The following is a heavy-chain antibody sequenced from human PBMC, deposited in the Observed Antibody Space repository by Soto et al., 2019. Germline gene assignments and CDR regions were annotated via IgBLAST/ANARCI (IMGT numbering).Heavy chain of an antibody. V-gene: IGHV3-7*01. J-gene: IGHJ3*02. CDR1: RFSFNNHW. CDR3: AREKGYCSGGSCLRNYAFDI. D-gene: IGHD2-15*01. Sequence: GGSLRLSCAAYRFSFNNHWMIWVRQAPGKGLEGVANIKQDESEKYFVDSVKGRFTISRGNAKNSLYLQMNSLRAEDTAVYYCAREKGYCSGGSCLRNYAFDIWGQGTLVTV. CDR2: IKQDESEK.